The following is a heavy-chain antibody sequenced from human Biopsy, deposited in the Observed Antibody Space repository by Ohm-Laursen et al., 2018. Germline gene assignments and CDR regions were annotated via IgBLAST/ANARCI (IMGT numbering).Heavy chain of an antibody. CDR3: TLEGAGFDN. V-gene: IGHV3-73*01. CDR1: GFTFSASA. CDR2: IRSKAKSYAT. Sequence: GQTLSLTCAASGFTFSASAVHWVRQASGKGLEWVGRIRSKAKSYATAYAASVTGRFTISRDDSKNTTYLQMNSLKTEDTAVHYCTLEGAGFDNWGQGTLVTVSS. J-gene: IGHJ4*02. D-gene: IGHD3-10*01.